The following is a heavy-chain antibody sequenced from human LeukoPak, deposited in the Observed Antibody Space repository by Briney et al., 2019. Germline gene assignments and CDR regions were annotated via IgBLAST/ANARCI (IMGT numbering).Heavy chain of an antibody. CDR1: GFTFSGSA. D-gene: IGHD6-19*01. CDR3: TRQGSSGWPDY. CDR2: IRSKANSYAT. Sequence: GGSLRLSCAASGFTFSGSAVHWVRQASGKGLEWVGRIRSKANSYATAYAASVKGRFTISRDDSKNTAYLQMNSLKTEDTAVYYCTRQGSSGWPDYWGQGTLVTVSS. V-gene: IGHV3-73*01. J-gene: IGHJ4*02.